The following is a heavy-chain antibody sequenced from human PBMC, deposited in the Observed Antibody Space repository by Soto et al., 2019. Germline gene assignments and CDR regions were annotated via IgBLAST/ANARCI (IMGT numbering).Heavy chain of an antibody. V-gene: IGHV3-23*01. CDR2: ISGSGGST. J-gene: IGHJ4*02. CDR1: GFTFSSYA. Sequence: EVQLLESGGGLVQPGGSLRLSCAASGFTFSSYAMSWVRQAPGQGLEWVSAISGSGGSTYYADSVKGRFTISRDNSKNTLYLQMNSLRAEDTAVYYCAKHSTEQWLTHYFDYWGQGTLVTVSS. CDR3: AKHSTEQWLTHYFDY. D-gene: IGHD6-19*01.